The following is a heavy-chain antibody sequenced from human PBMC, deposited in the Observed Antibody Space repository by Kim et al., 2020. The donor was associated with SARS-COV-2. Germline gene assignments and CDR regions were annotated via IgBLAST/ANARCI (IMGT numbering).Heavy chain of an antibody. J-gene: IGHJ4*02. CDR2: INQGGSDK. Sequence: GGSLRLSCAASGFTFTTYWMTWVRQAPGKGLEWVASINQGGSDKYYVDSGKGRFTISRDNARNSLYLQMNSLRAEDTAVYFCARSILPDYWGQGTLVTVSS. D-gene: IGHD3-10*01. CDR1: GFTFTTYW. V-gene: IGHV3-7*03. CDR3: ARSILPDY.